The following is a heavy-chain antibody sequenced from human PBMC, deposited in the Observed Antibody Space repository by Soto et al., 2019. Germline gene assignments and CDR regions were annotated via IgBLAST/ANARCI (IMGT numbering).Heavy chain of an antibody. CDR3: ARVSTVTTGVYYGMDV. D-gene: IGHD4-17*01. Sequence: ASETLSLTCTVSGGSISSGGYYWSWIRQHPGKGLKWIGYIYYSGSTYYNPSLKSRVTISVDTSKNQFSLKLSSVTAADTAVYYCARVSTVTTGVYYGMDVWGQGTTVTVSS. J-gene: IGHJ6*02. CDR1: GGSISSGGYY. CDR2: IYYSGST. V-gene: IGHV4-31*03.